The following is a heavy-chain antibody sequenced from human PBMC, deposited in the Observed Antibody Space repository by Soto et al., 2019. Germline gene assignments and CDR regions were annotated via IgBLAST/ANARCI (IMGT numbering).Heavy chain of an antibody. Sequence: SETIHIARTVSGGSIKYSYGTWIRKKKGKGLEWIGYISYSGSANYNASLKSRLTMSVDTSKKQFSLNLSSVTAADTAVYYCARGAAAGVDYGMDLWGQGTTVTVSS. J-gene: IGHJ6*02. V-gene: IGHV4-59*12. D-gene: IGHD6-13*01. CDR1: GGSIKYSY. CDR2: ISYSGSA. CDR3: ARGAAAGVDYGMDL.